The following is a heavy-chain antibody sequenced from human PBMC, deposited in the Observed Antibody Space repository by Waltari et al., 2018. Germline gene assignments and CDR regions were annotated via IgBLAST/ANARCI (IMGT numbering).Heavy chain of an antibody. J-gene: IGHJ4*02. CDR1: GFTFDNAW. V-gene: IGHV3-15*01. CDR2: IKSRAEGGTT. D-gene: IGHD2-21*01. Sequence: EVQLVESGGGLVKPGGSLRLSCAASGFTFDNAWMSWFRPAPGKGLELVGRIKSRAEGGTTDYVAPVEGRFTISRDDSKNTLYLQMSSLKTEDTAVYYCTAAISSCSCYDSWGQGTLVTVSS. CDR3: TAAISSCSCYDS.